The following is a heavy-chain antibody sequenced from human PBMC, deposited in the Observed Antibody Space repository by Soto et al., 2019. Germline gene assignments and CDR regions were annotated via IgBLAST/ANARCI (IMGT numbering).Heavy chain of an antibody. CDR2: INAGSGNT. Sequence: ASVKFSCKAAGYTFSTYTMNWVRQAPGQSLEWMGWINAGSGNTKYSQNFQGRVSITRDTSASTVYMELTGLKSEDTAMYYCARDTETLGPRANDALDIWGQGTMVTVSS. J-gene: IGHJ3*02. D-gene: IGHD3-3*02. V-gene: IGHV1-3*01. CDR3: ARDTETLGPRANDALDI. CDR1: GYTFSTYT.